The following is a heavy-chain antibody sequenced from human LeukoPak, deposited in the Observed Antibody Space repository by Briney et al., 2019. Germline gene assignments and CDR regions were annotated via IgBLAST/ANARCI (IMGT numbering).Heavy chain of an antibody. V-gene: IGHV1-69*05. CDR2: IIPIFGTA. D-gene: IGHD5-18*01. CDR1: GGTFSSYA. Sequence: SVKVSCKASGGTFSSYAISWVRQAPGQGLEWMGRIIPIFGTANYAQKFQGRVTITTHESTRTAYMELSSLSSEDRAVYYCAGVDSWDTAMVTLYYWGQGTLVTVSS. J-gene: IGHJ4*02. CDR3: AGVDSWDTAMVTLYY.